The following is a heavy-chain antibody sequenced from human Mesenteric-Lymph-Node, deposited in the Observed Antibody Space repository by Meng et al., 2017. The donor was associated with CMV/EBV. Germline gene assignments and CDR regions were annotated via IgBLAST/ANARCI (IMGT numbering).Heavy chain of an antibody. J-gene: IGHJ4*02. CDR1: GYTFTSYY. Sequence: SGYTFTSYYMHWVRQAPGQGLEWVGMINPSGGNTSYAQKFHGRVTMTRDTSTSTVYMELSSLRSEDTAVYYCARGYHDILTGYYMFDYWGQGTLVTVSS. D-gene: IGHD3-9*01. CDR2: INPSGGNT. V-gene: IGHV1-46*01. CDR3: ARGYHDILTGYYMFDY.